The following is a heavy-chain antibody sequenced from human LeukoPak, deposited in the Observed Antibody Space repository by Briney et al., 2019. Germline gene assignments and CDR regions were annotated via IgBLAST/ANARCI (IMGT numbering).Heavy chain of an antibody. D-gene: IGHD1-7*01. J-gene: IGHJ6*03. CDR1: GGSLSSDY. CDR3: ARGAENWNYATYYYYYYMDV. CDR2: IYYSGST. Sequence: SETLSLTCTVPGGSLSSDYWSWIRQRPGKGLEWIGYIYYSGSTNYNPSLKSRVTISVDTSKNQFSLKLSSVTAADTAVYYCARGAENWNYATYYYYYYMDVWGKGTTVTVSS. V-gene: IGHV4-59*01.